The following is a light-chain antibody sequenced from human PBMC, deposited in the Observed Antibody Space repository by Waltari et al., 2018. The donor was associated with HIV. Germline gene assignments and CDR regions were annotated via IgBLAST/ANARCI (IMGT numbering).Light chain of an antibody. J-gene: IGLJ2*01. Sequence: QSVLTQPPSVSGAPGQRVTISCTGSSSNIGADYFVHWYQQLPGAAPKLLIYGDSHLPSGVPDRFSGSNSGTSASLAITGLQAEDEADYYCQSYDSSLSGPVVFGGGTKLTVL. V-gene: IGLV1-40*01. CDR1: SSNIGADYF. CDR3: QSYDSSLSGPVV. CDR2: GDS.